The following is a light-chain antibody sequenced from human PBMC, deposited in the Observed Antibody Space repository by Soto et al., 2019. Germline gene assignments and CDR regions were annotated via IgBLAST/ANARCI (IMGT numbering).Light chain of an antibody. CDR2: AAS. CDR3: QQGYSSPRT. CDR1: QRISTY. V-gene: IGKV1-39*01. J-gene: IGKJ1*01. Sequence: DIPMTQSPSTLSAGVGDRVTITCRASQRISTYLNWYQQKPGKAPTLLIYAASSLESGVPSRFSGGGSGTDFTLTINTLQPEDVATDVCQQGYSSPRTFGQGTKVEIK.